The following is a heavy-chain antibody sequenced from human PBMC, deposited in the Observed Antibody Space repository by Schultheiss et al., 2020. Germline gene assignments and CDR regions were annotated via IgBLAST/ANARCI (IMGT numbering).Heavy chain of an antibody. Sequence: GESLKISCTASGFTFGDYAMSWVRQAPGKGLEWVAVMSYDGTNKYYAESVKGRFIISRDNSKNMVHLQMNSLRAEDTAVYYCARAGYCNSASCLGGMDVWGQGTTVTVSS. V-gene: IGHV3-30-3*01. CDR2: MSYDGTNK. CDR3: ARAGYCNSASCLGGMDV. D-gene: IGHD2-2*01. J-gene: IGHJ6*02. CDR1: GFTFGDYA.